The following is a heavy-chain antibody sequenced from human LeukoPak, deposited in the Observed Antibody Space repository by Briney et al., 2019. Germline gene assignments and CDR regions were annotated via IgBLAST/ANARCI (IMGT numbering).Heavy chain of an antibody. Sequence: GGSLRLSCAASGFTFSDYYMSWIRQAPGKGLEWVSYISSSGSTIYYADSVKGRFTISRDNSKNTLYLQMNSLRAEDTAVYYCAKIAAAGNFDYWGQGTLVTVSS. CDR2: ISSSGSTI. CDR1: GFTFSDYY. V-gene: IGHV3-11*01. J-gene: IGHJ4*02. D-gene: IGHD6-13*01. CDR3: AKIAAAGNFDY.